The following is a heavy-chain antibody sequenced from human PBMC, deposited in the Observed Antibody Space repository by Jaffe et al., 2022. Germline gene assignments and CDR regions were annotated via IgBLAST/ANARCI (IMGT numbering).Heavy chain of an antibody. V-gene: IGHV3-21*01. CDR1: GFTFSSYS. Sequence: EVQLVESGGGLVKPGGSLRLSCAASGFTFSSYSMNWVRQAPGKGLEWVSSISSSSSYIYYADSVKGRFTISRDNAKNSLYLQMNSLRAEDTAVYYCARDRRSSDFWGPREAYFDYWGQGTLVTVSS. CDR3: ARDRRSSDFWGPREAYFDY. D-gene: IGHD3-3*01. CDR2: ISSSSSYI. J-gene: IGHJ4*02.